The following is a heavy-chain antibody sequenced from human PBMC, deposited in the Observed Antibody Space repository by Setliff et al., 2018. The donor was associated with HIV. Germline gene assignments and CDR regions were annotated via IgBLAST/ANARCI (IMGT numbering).Heavy chain of an antibody. CDR3: ARSIYGSGTYPLDV. D-gene: IGHD3-10*01. CDR2: IYYTGST. J-gene: IGHJ4*02. V-gene: IGHV4-4*07. Sequence: PSETLSLTCNYSGNSFSGYHWNWIRQPAGKGLEWLGRIYYTGSTEYNPSLKSRLTMSMDTSKDQSSLRLVSLTTADTAVYYCARSIYGSGTYPLDVWGPGTLVTVTS. CDR1: GNSFSGYH.